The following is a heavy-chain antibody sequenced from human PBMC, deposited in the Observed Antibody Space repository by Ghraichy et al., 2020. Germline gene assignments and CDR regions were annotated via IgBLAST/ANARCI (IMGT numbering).Heavy chain of an antibody. Sequence: SETLSLTCGVYGGSLIGDYWSWIRQPPGKGLEWIGEINHSGGTNYNPSLKSRVTISVDTSKNQFSLKLRSVTAADTAGYYCARGRPAMVQGIIIPYRWFDPWGQGTLVTVSS. V-gene: IGHV4-34*01. CDR3: ARGRPAMVQGIIIPYRWFDP. CDR1: GGSLIGDY. D-gene: IGHD3-10*01. J-gene: IGHJ5*02. CDR2: INHSGGT.